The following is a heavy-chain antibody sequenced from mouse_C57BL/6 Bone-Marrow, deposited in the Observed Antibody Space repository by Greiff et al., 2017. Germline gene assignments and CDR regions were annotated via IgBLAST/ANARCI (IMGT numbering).Heavy chain of an antibody. Sequence: EVQLQQSVAELVRPGASVKLSCTASGFNIKNTYMHWVKQRPEQGLEWIGRIDPANGSTKYAPKFQGKATITVYTSSNTAYLQHRSLSSEDTAVYSWARGSVDNEDQGNTLSVSS. CDR3: ARGSVDN. J-gene: IGHJ2*01. V-gene: IGHV14-3*01. CDR1: GFNIKNTY. CDR2: IDPANGST.